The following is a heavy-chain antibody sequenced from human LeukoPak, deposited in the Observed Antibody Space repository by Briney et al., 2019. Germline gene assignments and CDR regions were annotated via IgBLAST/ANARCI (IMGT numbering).Heavy chain of an antibody. Sequence: PGGSLRLSWVVSGFTYSRYWMTWFRQAPGKGLEWVANIKQDGSQKNYVDSVKGRFTISRDNAKKSLYLQMNSLRGEDTAVYFCARGGTYDIWGQGTRVTVSS. CDR3: ARGGTYDI. CDR1: GFTYSRYW. CDR2: IKQDGSQK. V-gene: IGHV3-7*01. J-gene: IGHJ3*02.